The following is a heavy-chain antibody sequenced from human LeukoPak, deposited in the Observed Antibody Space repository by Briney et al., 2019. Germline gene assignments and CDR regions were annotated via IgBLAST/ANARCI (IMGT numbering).Heavy chain of an antibody. Sequence: SVKVSCKASGGTFSSYASSWVRQAPGQGLEWMGGIIPIFGTANYAQKFRGSVTITTDESTSTAYMELGSLRSEDTAVYYCAREAPGYCSSTSCPYFDYWGQGTLVTVSS. CDR1: GGTFSSYA. CDR2: IIPIFGTA. J-gene: IGHJ4*02. D-gene: IGHD2-2*03. V-gene: IGHV1-69*05. CDR3: AREAPGYCSSTSCPYFDY.